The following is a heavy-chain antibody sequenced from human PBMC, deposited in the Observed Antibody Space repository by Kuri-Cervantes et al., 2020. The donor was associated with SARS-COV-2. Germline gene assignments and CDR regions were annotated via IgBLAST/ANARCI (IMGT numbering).Heavy chain of an antibody. J-gene: IGHJ5*02. CDR1: GGSISSHH. CDR2: IYYSGST. D-gene: IGHD1-26*01. CDR3: AREWELLRGWFDP. Sequence: SETLSLTCTVSGGSISSHHWSWIRQPPGKGLEWIGYIYYSGSTNYNPSLKSRVTISVDTSKNQFSLKLSSVTAADTAVYYCAREWELLRGWFDPWGQGTLVTVSS. V-gene: IGHV4-59*11.